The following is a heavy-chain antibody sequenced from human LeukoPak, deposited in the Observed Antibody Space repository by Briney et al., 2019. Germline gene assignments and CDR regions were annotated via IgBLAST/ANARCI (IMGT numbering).Heavy chain of an antibody. CDR3: ARRSSQSSYYFDY. V-gene: IGHV4-59*01. Sequence: SETLSLTCTVSGGSISRSYWSWIRQPPGKGLEWIGYIYYSGSTNYNPSLKSRVTISVDTSKNQFSLKLSSVTAADTAVYYCARRSSQSSYYFDYWGQGTLVTVSS. CDR1: GGSISRSY. D-gene: IGHD3-10*01. J-gene: IGHJ4*02. CDR2: IYYSGST.